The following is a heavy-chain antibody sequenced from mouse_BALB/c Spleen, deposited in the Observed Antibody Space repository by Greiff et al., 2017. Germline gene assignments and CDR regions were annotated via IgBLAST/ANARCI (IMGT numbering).Heavy chain of an antibody. Sequence: EVKLMESGPGLVKPSQSLSLTCSVTGYSITSGYYWNWIRQFPGNKLEWMGYISYDGSNNYNPSLKNRISITRDTSKNQFFLKLNSVTTEDTATYYCARDYYRYENFAYWGQGTLVTVSA. CDR3: ARDYYRYENFAY. D-gene: IGHD2-14*01. CDR1: GYSITSGYY. V-gene: IGHV3-6*02. J-gene: IGHJ3*01. CDR2: ISYDGSN.